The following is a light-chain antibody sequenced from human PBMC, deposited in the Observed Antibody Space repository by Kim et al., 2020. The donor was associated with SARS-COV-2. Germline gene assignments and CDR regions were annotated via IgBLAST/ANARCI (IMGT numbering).Light chain of an antibody. V-gene: IGLV3-1*01. CDR2: QDS. J-gene: IGLJ3*02. CDR3: QAWDSSTWV. Sequence: SVSPGQTASITCSGDKLVDKYACWYKQKPGQSPVLVIYQDSKRPSGIPERFSGSNSGNTATLTISGTQAMDEADYYCQAWDSSTWVFGGGTQLTVL. CDR1: KLVDKY.